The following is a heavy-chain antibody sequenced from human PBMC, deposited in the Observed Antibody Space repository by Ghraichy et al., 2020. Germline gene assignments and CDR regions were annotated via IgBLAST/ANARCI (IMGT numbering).Heavy chain of an antibody. J-gene: IGHJ4*02. CDR1: GFTFSDYY. CDR3: AREPPIYYYDSSGETLDFDY. CDR2: ISSSGSTI. Sequence: GSLRLSCAASGFTFSDYYMSWIRQAPGKGLEWVSYISSSGSTIYYADSVKGRFTISRDNAKNSLYLQMNSLRAEDTAVYYCAREPPIYYYDSSGETLDFDYWGQGTLVTVSS. D-gene: IGHD3-22*01. V-gene: IGHV3-11*01.